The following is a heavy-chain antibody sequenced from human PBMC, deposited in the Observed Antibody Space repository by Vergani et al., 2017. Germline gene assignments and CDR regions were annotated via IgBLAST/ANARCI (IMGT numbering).Heavy chain of an antibody. CDR3: ARGGPYLYGLDL. CDR2: IHYRGTI. Sequence: QEQLQESGPGLVRPSQTLSLTCSFSGGAISNPDYYWTWIRQPPGKGLEWIGNIHYRGTISYNPSVRSRLAISVDTSKNQFSLKLNSVTAADTAVYFCARGGPYLYGLDLWGQGTTVIVSS. J-gene: IGHJ6*02. V-gene: IGHV4-30-4*08. CDR1: GGAISNPDYY. D-gene: IGHD3-16*01.